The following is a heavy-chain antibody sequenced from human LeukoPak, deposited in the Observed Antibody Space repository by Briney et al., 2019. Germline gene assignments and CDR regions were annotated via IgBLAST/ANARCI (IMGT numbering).Heavy chain of an antibody. CDR3: ARDRLGGTAQDY. D-gene: IGHD3-16*01. J-gene: IGHJ4*02. Sequence: SETLSLTCTVSGGSISSSTYYWGWIRQPPGKGLEWIGNLYYSGSTYYNPSLKSRVTISVDTSKNQFSLKLSSVTAADTAVYYCARDRLGGTAQDYWGQGTLVTVSS. CDR1: GGSISSSTYY. V-gene: IGHV4-39*07. CDR2: LYYSGST.